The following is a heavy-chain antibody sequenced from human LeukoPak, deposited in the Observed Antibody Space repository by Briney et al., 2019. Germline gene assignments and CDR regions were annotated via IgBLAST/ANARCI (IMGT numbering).Heavy chain of an antibody. V-gene: IGHV1-18*01. CDR2: ISAYNGNT. Sequence: ASVKVSCKASGYTFTSYGISWVRQAPGQGLEWMGWISAYNGNTNYAQKLQGRVTMTTDTSTSTAYMELRSLRSDDTAVYYCARDKHSYCYDSSGYYVFDYWGQGTLVTVSS. CDR3: ARDKHSYCYDSSGYYVFDY. J-gene: IGHJ4*02. CDR1: GYTFTSYG. D-gene: IGHD3-22*01.